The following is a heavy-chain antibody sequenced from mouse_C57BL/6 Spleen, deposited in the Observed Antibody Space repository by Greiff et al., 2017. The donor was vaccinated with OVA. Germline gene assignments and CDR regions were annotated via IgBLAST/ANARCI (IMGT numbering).Heavy chain of an antibody. Sequence: VKLQQSGPELVKPGASVKISCKASGYSFTSYYIHWVKQRPGQGLEWIGWIYPGSGNTKYNEKFKGKAPLTADTSSSTAYMQLSSLTSEDSAFYYCAIKGEYVGNYDYYAMDYWGQGTSVTVSS. CDR3: AIKGEYVGNYDYYAMDY. CDR1: GYSFTSYY. J-gene: IGHJ4*01. V-gene: IGHV1-66*01. D-gene: IGHD2-1*01. CDR2: IYPGSGNT.